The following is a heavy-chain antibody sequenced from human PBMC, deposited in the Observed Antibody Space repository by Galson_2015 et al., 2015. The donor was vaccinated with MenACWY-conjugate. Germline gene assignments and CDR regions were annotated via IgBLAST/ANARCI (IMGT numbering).Heavy chain of an antibody. CDR3: ATSQWLVPWH. V-gene: IGHV3-30*03. CDR2: ISYDGSNK. CDR1: GFTFSSYG. Sequence: SPRLSCAASGFTFSSYGMHWVRQAPGKGLEWVAVISYDGSNKYYADSVKGRFTISRDNSKNTLYLQMNSLRAEDTAVYYCATSQWLVPWHWGQGTLVTVSS. D-gene: IGHD6-19*01. J-gene: IGHJ4*02.